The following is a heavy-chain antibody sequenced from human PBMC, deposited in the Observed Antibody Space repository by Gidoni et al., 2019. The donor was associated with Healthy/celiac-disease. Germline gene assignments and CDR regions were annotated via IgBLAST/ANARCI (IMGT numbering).Heavy chain of an antibody. CDR3: ARDRCSSTSCSSYYYGMDV. D-gene: IGHD2-2*01. V-gene: IGHV3-7*03. Sequence: EVQLVESGGGLVQPGGSLRLSCGASGFTFSSYWLSWVRQAPGKGLEWVANIKQDGSEKYYVDSVKGRFTISRDNAKNSLYLQMNSLRAEDTAVYYCARDRCSSTSCSSYYYGMDVWGQGTTVTVSS. CDR1: GFTFSSYW. CDR2: IKQDGSEK. J-gene: IGHJ6*02.